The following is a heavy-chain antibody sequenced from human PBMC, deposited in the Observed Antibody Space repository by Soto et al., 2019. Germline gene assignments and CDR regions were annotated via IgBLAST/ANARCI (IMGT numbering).Heavy chain of an antibody. CDR1: GFPFSDYY. J-gene: IGHJ4*02. Sequence: QVQLVESGGDLVKPGGSLRLSCAASGFPFSDYYMSWIRQAPGKWLEWVSSISSSSSDTNYAQAVKGRFTISRDNAKNSLHLQMNSLIAEDTAVYYCARRRPTGYYNYWGQGTLVTVSA. CDR3: ARRRPTGYYNY. CDR2: ISSSSSDT. D-gene: IGHD3-9*01. V-gene: IGHV3-11*05.